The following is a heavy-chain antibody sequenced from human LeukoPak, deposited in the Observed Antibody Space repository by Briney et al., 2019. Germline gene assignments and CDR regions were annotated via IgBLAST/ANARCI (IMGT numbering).Heavy chain of an antibody. CDR3: TRADGDYDHHFFDY. CDR1: GFTFSDYY. D-gene: IGHD4-17*01. J-gene: IGHJ4*02. CDR2: IRRKANDGST. V-gene: IGHV3-71*01. Sequence: GGSLRLSCAASGFTFSDYYMSWIRQAPGKGLEWIGLIRRKANDGSTEYAASVKGRFTISRDDSKAIAYLQMNGLQTEDTALYYCTRADGDYDHHFFDYWGQGTQVIVSS.